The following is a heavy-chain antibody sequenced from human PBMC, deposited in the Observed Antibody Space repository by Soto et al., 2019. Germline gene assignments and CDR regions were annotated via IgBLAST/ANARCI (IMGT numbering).Heavy chain of an antibody. V-gene: IGHV4-59*01. J-gene: IGHJ4*02. CDR3: ARGHYSSGWPIDY. Sequence: QVQLQESGPGLVKPSETLTLTCTVSGDSFSDYYWNWIRQVPGKGLEWIGFVFHSATTSYNPSLKPRVAISDDTSKKQFSLRLTSVTSADTAVYYCARGHYSSGWPIDYWGQGILVTVSS. CDR1: GDSFSDYY. CDR2: VFHSATT. D-gene: IGHD6-19*01.